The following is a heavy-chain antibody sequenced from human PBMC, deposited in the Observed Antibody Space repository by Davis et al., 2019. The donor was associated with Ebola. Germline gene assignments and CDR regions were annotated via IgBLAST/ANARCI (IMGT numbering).Heavy chain of an antibody. D-gene: IGHD2-2*02. CDR2: ISSGSSTI. Sequence: GESLKISCAASGFTFSSYGMHWVRQAPGKGLEWVSYISSGSSTIYYADSVEGRFTISRDNAKNSVFLQMSSLRDEDTAVYYCAREDIVVVPAAIRVYYYGMDVWGQGTTVTVSS. CDR1: GFTFSSYG. CDR3: AREDIVVVPAAIRVYYYGMDV. V-gene: IGHV3-48*02. J-gene: IGHJ6*02.